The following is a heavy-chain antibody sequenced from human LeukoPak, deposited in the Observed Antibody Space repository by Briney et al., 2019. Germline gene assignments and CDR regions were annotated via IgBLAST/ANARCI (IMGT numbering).Heavy chain of an antibody. V-gene: IGHV3-9*01. CDR1: GFTFDDYA. J-gene: IGHJ4*02. CDR3: AKATTVSYDAGRYFDY. D-gene: IGHD4-17*01. Sequence: GGSLRLSCAASGFTFDDYAMHWVRQAPGKGLEWVSGISWNSGSIGYADSVKGRFTISRDNAKNSLYLQMNSLRAEDTALYYCAKATTVSYDAGRYFDYWGQGTLVTVSS. CDR2: ISWNSGSI.